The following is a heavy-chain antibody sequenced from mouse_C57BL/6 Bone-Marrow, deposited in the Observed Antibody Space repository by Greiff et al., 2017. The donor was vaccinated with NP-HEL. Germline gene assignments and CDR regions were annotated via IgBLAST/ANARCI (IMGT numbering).Heavy chain of an antibody. Sequence: VQLQQSGPELVKPGASVKISCKASGYAFSSSWMNWVKQRPGQGLEWIGRIYPGDGDTNYNGKFKGKATLTADKSSSTAYMQRSSLTSEDSAVYCCARSYDGSSSFAYWGQGTLVTVSA. CDR1: GYAFSSSW. J-gene: IGHJ3*01. D-gene: IGHD1-1*01. CDR2: IYPGDGDT. CDR3: ARSYDGSSSFAY. V-gene: IGHV1-82*01.